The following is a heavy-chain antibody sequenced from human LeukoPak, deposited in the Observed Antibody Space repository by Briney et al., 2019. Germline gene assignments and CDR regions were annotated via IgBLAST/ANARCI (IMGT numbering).Heavy chain of an antibody. CDR3: ARGPYSYDSSGAFDI. V-gene: IGHV4-61*02. CDR2: ISSSGST. J-gene: IGHJ3*02. CDR1: GDSISSGDYY. D-gene: IGHD3-22*01. Sequence: SETLSLTCTASGDSISSGDYYWSWIRQPAGKGLEWIGRISSSGSTNYNPSLKSRVTISVDTSKNQFSLKLSSVTAADTAVYFCARGPYSYDSSGAFDIWGQGTMVTVSS.